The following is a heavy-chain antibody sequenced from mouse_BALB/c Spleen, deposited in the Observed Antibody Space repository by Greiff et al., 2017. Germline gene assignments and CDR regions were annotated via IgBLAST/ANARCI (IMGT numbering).Heavy chain of an antibody. V-gene: IGHV3-6*02. CDR1: GYSITSGYY. J-gene: IGHJ4*01. Sequence: EVQLQESGPGLVKPSQSLSLTCSVTGYSITSGYYWNWIRQFPGNKLEWMGYISYDGSNNYNPSLKNRISITRDTSKNQFFLKLNSVTTEDTATYYCARDSGYVPMDYWGQGTSVTVSS. D-gene: IGHD1-2*01. CDR3: ARDSGYVPMDY. CDR2: ISYDGSN.